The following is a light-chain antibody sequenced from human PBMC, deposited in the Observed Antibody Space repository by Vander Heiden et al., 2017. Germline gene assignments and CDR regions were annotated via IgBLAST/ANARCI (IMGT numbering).Light chain of an antibody. V-gene: IGLV2-23*02. CDR2: EVT. J-gene: IGLJ1*01. Sequence: QSALTQPASVSGSPGQSITISCTGTSSDVGSYNLVSWYQQHPGRAPKLMIYEVTKRPSGVSSRFSGSKSANTASLTISGLQAEDEADYYCCSYAGSTSYVFGTGTKVTVL. CDR3: CSYAGSTSYV. CDR1: SSDVGSYNL.